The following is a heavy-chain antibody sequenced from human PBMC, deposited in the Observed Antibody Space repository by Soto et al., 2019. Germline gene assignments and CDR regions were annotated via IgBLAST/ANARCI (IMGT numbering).Heavy chain of an antibody. CDR2: INPNSGGT. Sequence: ASVKVSCKASGYTFTGHCMHWVRQAPGQGLEWMGWINPNSGGTKYAQKFQGWVTMTRDTSISTAYMELNRLRSDDTAVYYCTRDYYGSGSYLNYWGQGTPVTVSS. V-gene: IGHV1-2*04. J-gene: IGHJ4*02. CDR1: GYTFTGHC. CDR3: TRDYYGSGSYLNY. D-gene: IGHD3-10*01.